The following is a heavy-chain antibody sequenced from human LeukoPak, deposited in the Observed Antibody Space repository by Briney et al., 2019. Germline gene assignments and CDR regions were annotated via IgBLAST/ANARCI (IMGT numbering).Heavy chain of an antibody. V-gene: IGHV4-39*01. CDR2: IYYSGST. D-gene: IGHD2-2*01. Sequence: KPSETLSLTCTVSGGSISSSSYYWGWIRQPPGKGLEWIGSIYYSGSTYYNPSLKSRVTISVDTSKNQFSLKLSSVTAADTAVYYCARRLAKGVRVVAYYFDYCGQGTLVTVSS. CDR1: GGSISSSSYY. J-gene: IGHJ4*02. CDR3: ARRLAKGVRVVAYYFDY.